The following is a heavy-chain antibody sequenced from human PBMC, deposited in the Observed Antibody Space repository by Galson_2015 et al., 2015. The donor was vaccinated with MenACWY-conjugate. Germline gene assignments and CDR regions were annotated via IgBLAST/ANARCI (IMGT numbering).Heavy chain of an antibody. Sequence: SLRLSCAASGFTFNTFWMSWVRQAPGKGLEWVANIKPDGSDKYYVDSVKGRFTISRDNAKNSLYLQMNSLRAEDTAVYYCASAYCRSSSTSTCTNHFQYWGQGTLVTVSS. CDR2: IKPDGSDK. J-gene: IGHJ1*01. CDR1: GFTFNTFW. D-gene: IGHD2-2*01. CDR3: ASAYCRSSSTSTCTNHFQY. V-gene: IGHV3-7*01.